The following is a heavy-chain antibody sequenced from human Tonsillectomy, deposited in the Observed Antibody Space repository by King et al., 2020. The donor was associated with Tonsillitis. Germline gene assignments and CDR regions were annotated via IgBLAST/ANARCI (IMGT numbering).Heavy chain of an antibody. V-gene: IGHV3-21*01. CDR2: ISSSSSYI. CDR3: AGGRITMVRGVIIHYYFDY. CDR1: GFTFSSYS. Sequence: VQLVESGGGLVKPGGSLRLSCAASGFTFSSYSMNWVRQAPGKGLEWVSSISSSSSYIYYADSVKGRFTISRDNAKNSLHLQMNSLRAEDTAVYYCAGGRITMVRGVIIHYYFDYWGQGTLVTVSS. D-gene: IGHD3-10*01. J-gene: IGHJ4*02.